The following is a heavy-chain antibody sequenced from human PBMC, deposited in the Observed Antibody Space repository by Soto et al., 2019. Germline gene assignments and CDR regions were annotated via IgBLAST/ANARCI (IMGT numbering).Heavy chain of an antibody. V-gene: IGHV4-59*01. D-gene: IGHD3-3*01. CDR3: ARGAIFATYYYYGMDV. CDR1: GGSISSYY. J-gene: IGHJ6*02. CDR2: IYYSGSA. Sequence: SETLSLTCTVSGGSISSYYWSWIRQPPGKGLEWIVYIYYSGSANYNPSLKSRVTISVDTSKNQFSLKLSSVTAADTAVYYCARGAIFATYYYYGMDVWGQGTTVTVSS.